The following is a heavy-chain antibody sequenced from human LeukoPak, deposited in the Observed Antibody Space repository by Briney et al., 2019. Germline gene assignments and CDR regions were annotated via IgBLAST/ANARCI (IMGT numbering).Heavy chain of an antibody. CDR1: GGSISSANYY. Sequence: PSETLSLTCTVSGGSISSANYYWSWIRQHPGKGLEWVGYIYYTGSTQYNPSLKSRVTISVDTSKNQFSLKLSSVTAADTAVYYCARVGRLSTTIPFDYWGQGTLVTVSS. D-gene: IGHD2/OR15-2a*01. V-gene: IGHV4-31*03. J-gene: IGHJ4*02. CDR2: IYYTGST. CDR3: ARVGRLSTTIPFDY.